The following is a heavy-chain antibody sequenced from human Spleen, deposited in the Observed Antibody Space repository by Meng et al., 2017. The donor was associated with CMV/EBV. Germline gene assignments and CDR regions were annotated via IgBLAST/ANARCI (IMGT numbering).Heavy chain of an antibody. Sequence: SETLSLTCTVSGASISTHYWSWIRQPPGKALEWIGYMSYSGSTNYSPSLKRRVTISIDTSKNQFSLRLTSVTAADTGVYYCARDGSLLGKVNSLYGMDVWGQGTTVTVSS. J-gene: IGHJ6*02. D-gene: IGHD4-23*01. CDR3: ARDGSLLGKVNSLYGMDV. V-gene: IGHV4-59*11. CDR2: MSYSGST. CDR1: GASISTHY.